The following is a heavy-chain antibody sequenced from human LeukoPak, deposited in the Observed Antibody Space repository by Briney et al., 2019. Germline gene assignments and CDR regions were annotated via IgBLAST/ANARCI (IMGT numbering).Heavy chain of an antibody. CDR3: AREPTAMIL. Sequence: GGSLRLSCAASGFTFSSYSMNWVRQTPGKGLEWVSSISSRSTYIYYADSVKGRSTISRDNAKNSLYLQMNSLRAEDTAVYYCAREPTAMILWGQGTLVTVSS. D-gene: IGHD5-18*01. J-gene: IGHJ4*02. V-gene: IGHV3-21*01. CDR2: ISSRSTYI. CDR1: GFTFSSYS.